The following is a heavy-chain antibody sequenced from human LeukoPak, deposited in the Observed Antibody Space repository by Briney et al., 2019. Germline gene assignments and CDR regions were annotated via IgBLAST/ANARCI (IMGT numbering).Heavy chain of an antibody. D-gene: IGHD5-18*01. Sequence: GASVKVSCKASGFSFTGYFMHWVRQAPGQGPEWMGRIDPNSGGTNYALKFQGPVTMTRDTPITTAYMDLSRLRSDDTAVYYCARGPHDTAYYFDQWGQGTLVTVSS. J-gene: IGHJ4*02. CDR1: GFSFTGYF. CDR2: IDPNSGGT. V-gene: IGHV1-2*06. CDR3: ARGPHDTAYYFDQ.